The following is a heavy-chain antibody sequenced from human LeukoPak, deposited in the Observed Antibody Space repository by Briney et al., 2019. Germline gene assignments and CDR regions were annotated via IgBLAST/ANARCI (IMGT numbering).Heavy chain of an antibody. CDR1: GFTFSSYG. Sequence: GSLRLSCAASGFTFSSYGMSWVRQAPGKGLEWIGYIYYSGSTNYNPSLKSRVTISVDTSKNQFSLKLSSVTAADTAVYYCARDRGTWNDDGFDYWGQGTLVTVSS. CDR3: ARDRGTWNDDGFDY. J-gene: IGHJ4*02. D-gene: IGHD1-1*01. V-gene: IGHV4-59*12. CDR2: IYYSGST.